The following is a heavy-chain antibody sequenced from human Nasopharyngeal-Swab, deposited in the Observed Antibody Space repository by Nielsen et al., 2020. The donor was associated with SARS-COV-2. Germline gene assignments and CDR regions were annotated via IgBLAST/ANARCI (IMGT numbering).Heavy chain of an antibody. CDR2: IYYSGST. J-gene: IGHJ5*02. Sequence: SETLSLTCTVSGGSISSYYWSWIRQPPGKGLEWIGYIYYSGSTNYNPSLKSRVTISVDTSKNQFSLKLSSVTAADTAVYYCARDPITMVQGGLNWFDPWGQGTLVTVSS. D-gene: IGHD3-10*01. CDR3: ARDPITMVQGGLNWFDP. CDR1: GGSISSYY. V-gene: IGHV4-59*01.